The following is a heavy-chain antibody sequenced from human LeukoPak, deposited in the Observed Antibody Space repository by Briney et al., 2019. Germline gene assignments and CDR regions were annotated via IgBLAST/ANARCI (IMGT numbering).Heavy chain of an antibody. CDR1: GGSTSSYY. CDR2: IFYSGST. D-gene: IGHD3-22*01. Sequence: MSSETLSLTCTVSGGSTSSYYWSWVRQPPGKALEWIGNIFYSGSTYYSPSLKSRVTISLDTSRNQFSLKPNSVTAADTAVYYCAKSNGYGLIDIWGQGTMVTVSS. CDR3: AKSNGYGLIDI. V-gene: IGHV4-59*12. J-gene: IGHJ3*02.